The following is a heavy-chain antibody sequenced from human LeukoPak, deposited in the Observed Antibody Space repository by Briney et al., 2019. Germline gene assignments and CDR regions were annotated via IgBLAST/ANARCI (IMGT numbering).Heavy chain of an antibody. D-gene: IGHD3-16*01. J-gene: IGHJ4*02. CDR1: GGSFSGYY. CDR2: IYYSGST. V-gene: IGHV4-31*11. Sequence: PSETLSLTCAVYGGSFSGYYWSWIRQHPGKGLEWIGYIYYSGSTYYNPSLKSRVTIPVDTSKNQFSLKLSSVTAADTAVYYCARAGGFFSPFGYWGQGTLVTVSS. CDR3: ARAGGFFSPFGY.